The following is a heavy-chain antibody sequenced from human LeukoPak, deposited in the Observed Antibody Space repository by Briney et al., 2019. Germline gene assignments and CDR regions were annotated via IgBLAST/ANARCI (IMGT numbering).Heavy chain of an antibody. CDR3: ARGASRFHPGSFDY. D-gene: IGHD3-3*01. J-gene: IGHJ4*02. CDR1: GGTFSSYA. CDR2: IIPIFGTA. V-gene: IGHV1-69*13. Sequence: SVKVSCKASGGTFSSYAISWVRQAPGQGLEWMGGIIPIFGTANYAQKFQGRVTITADESTSTAYMELSSLRSEDTAVYYCARGASRFHPGSFDYWGQGTLVTVSS.